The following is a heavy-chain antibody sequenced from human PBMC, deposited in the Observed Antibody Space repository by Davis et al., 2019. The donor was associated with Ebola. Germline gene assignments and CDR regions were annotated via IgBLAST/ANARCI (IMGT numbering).Heavy chain of an antibody. Sequence: GGSLKISCAASGFTFRSYGMYWVRQAPGKGLEWVAVISYDGSNKYYAESVKGRFTISRDNSENTLYLQMNSLRADDTAVYYCAKALGSGTYNAVDVWGQGTTVTVSS. J-gene: IGHJ6*02. CDR1: GFTFRSYG. CDR2: ISYDGSNK. D-gene: IGHD2-15*01. CDR3: AKALGSGTYNAVDV. V-gene: IGHV3-30*18.